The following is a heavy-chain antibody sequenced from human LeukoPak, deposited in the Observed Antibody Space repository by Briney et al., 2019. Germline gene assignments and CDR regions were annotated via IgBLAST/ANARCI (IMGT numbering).Heavy chain of an antibody. V-gene: IGHV4-39*01. D-gene: IGHD6-19*01. Sequence: SETLSLTCTVSGGSIRSSYYYWGWIRQPPGKGLEWIGSIYYSGSTYYNPSLKSRVTISVDTSKNQFSVKLSSVTAADTAVYYCASHPPYSSGWYPCFDYWGQGTLVTVSS. J-gene: IGHJ4*02. CDR1: GGSIRSSYYY. CDR2: IYYSGST. CDR3: ASHPPYSSGWYPCFDY.